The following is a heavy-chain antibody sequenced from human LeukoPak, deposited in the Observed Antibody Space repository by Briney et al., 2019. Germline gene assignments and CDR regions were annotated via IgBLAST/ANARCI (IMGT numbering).Heavy chain of an antibody. V-gene: IGHV4-39*01. CDR3: ARRGYYDSSGYPWDFDY. D-gene: IGHD3-22*01. Sequence: SETLSLTCSVSGGSISSSNYYWGWIRQPPGKGLEWIGSIYYSGSTYYNPSLKSRVTISVDTSKNQFSLKLSSVTAADTAVYYCARRGYYDSSGYPWDFDYWGQGTLVTVSS. J-gene: IGHJ4*02. CDR1: GGSISSSNYY. CDR2: IYYSGST.